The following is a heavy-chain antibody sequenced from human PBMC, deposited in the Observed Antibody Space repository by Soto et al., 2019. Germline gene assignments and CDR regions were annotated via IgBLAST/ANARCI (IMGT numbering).Heavy chain of an antibody. CDR2: IYYSGST. D-gene: IGHD3-3*01. J-gene: IGHJ3*02. CDR3: ASYNYDFWSGYYRAFDI. CDR1: GGSISSYY. V-gene: IGHV4-59*08. Sequence: PSETLSLTCTVSGGSISSYYWSWIRQPPGKGLEWIGYIYYSGSTNYNPSLKSRVTISVDTSKNQFSLKLSSVTAADTAVYYCASYNYDFWSGYYRAFDIWGQGTMVTVSS.